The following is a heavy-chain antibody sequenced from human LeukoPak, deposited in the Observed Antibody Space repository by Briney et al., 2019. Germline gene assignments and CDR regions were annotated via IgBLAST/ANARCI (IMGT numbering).Heavy chain of an antibody. D-gene: IGHD5-18*01. V-gene: IGHV1-2*02. CDR3: ARIRLGYSYGGDY. J-gene: IGHJ4*02. Sequence: ASVKVSCKASGYTFTGYYMHWVRQAPGQGLEGMGWINPNSGGTNYAQKFQGRVTMTRDTSISTAYMELSRLRSDDTAVYYCARIRLGYSYGGDYWGQGTLVTVSS. CDR1: GYTFTGYY. CDR2: INPNSGGT.